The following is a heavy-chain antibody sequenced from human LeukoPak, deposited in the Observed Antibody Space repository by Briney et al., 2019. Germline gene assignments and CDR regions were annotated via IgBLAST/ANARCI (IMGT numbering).Heavy chain of an antibody. CDR3: ARGPSSRPYCSSTSCYEGGRYYGMDV. D-gene: IGHD2-2*01. V-gene: IGHV4-31*03. CDR1: GGSINSGGYY. CDR2: IYYSGST. Sequence: PSETLSLTCTVSGGSINSGGYYWSWIRQHPGKGLEWIGYIYYSGSTNYNPSLKSRVTISVDTSKNQFSLKLSSVTAADTAVYYCARGPSSRPYCSSTSCYEGGRYYGMDVWGQGTTVTVSS. J-gene: IGHJ6*02.